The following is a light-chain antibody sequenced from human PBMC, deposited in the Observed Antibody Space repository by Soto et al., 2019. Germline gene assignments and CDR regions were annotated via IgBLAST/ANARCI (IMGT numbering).Light chain of an antibody. CDR2: AVS. Sequence: QSALTQPASVSGSPGQSITISCSGTSSDIGAYNYVAWYQHHPGKAPKLVISAVSDRPSGVSSHFSGSKSGTTASLTISGLQPDDEAHYYCSSSTTRDTLVFGGGTKLTVL. CDR1: SSDIGAYNY. V-gene: IGLV2-14*01. CDR3: SSSTTRDTLV. J-gene: IGLJ3*02.